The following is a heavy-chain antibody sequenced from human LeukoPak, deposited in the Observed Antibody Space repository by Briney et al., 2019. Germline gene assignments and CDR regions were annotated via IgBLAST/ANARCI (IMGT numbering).Heavy chain of an antibody. CDR2: ISSSGSTI. CDR1: GFTFSSYW. J-gene: IGHJ4*02. Sequence: PGGSLRLSRAASGFTFSSYWMHWVRQAPGKGLEWVSYISSSGSTIYYADSVKGRFTISRDNAKNSLYLQMNSLRAEDTAVYYCARDSDYDFWSGYCDYWGQGTLVTVSS. CDR3: ARDSDYDFWSGYCDY. V-gene: IGHV3-48*04. D-gene: IGHD3-3*01.